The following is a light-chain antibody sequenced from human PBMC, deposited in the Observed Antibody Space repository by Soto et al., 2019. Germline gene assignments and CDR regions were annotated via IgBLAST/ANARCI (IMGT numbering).Light chain of an antibody. CDR1: QDIRND. J-gene: IGKJ1*01. V-gene: IGKV1-6*01. Sequence: AIQMTQSPSSLSAFVGDRVTISCRVSQDIRNDLGWYQQKPGKAPKLLIYAASKLQSGVPSRFSGSGSGTDFTLTISRLQPEDFATYYCLQDYIYPWTFGQGTKVEIK. CDR2: AAS. CDR3: LQDYIYPWT.